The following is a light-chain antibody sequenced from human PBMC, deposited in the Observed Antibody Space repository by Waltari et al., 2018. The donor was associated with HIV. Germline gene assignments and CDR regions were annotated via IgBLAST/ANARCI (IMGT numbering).Light chain of an antibody. J-gene: IGKJ2*01. V-gene: IGKV3-15*01. CDR2: GAS. CDR3: QQYHDWTPLYT. Sequence: EIVMTQSPATLSLSPGERATLSCRTSQSVSTNFVWYQQKPGQAPGPRIDGASTRATGIPARFRGSGSGTEITLTISSLQSEDFAVYYCQQYHDWTPLYTFGQGTKLEIK. CDR1: QSVSTN.